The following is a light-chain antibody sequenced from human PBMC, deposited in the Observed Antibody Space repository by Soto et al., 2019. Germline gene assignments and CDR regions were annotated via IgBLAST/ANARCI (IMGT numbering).Light chain of an antibody. CDR2: DVS. V-gene: IGLV2-14*03. Sequence: QSALTQSASVSGSPGQSITISCTGTSSDIGSYNYVSWYQHHPGKVPQLMIYDVSNRPSGVSNRFSGSKSGNTASLTISGLQAEDEADYYCFSYTTSNTYVFGTGTKVTVL. J-gene: IGLJ1*01. CDR3: FSYTTSNTYV. CDR1: SSDIGSYNY.